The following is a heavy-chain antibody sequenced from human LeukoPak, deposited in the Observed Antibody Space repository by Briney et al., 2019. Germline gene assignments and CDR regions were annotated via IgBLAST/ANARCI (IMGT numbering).Heavy chain of an antibody. V-gene: IGHV3-30*02. CDR3: AKGGVAPDY. CDR2: IRLDGSNK. J-gene: IGHJ4*02. Sequence: PGGSLRLSCEASGFTFSTYAMHWVRQAPGKGLEWVAFIRLDGSNKYYPDSVKGRFTISRDYSKNTLYLQMNSLRPEDTAIYYCAKGGVAPDYWGQGTLVTVSS. CDR1: GFTFSTYA. D-gene: IGHD2-21*01.